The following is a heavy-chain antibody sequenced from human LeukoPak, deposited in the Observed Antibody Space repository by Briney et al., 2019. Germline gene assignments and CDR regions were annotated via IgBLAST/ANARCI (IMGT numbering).Heavy chain of an antibody. CDR3: STTYYYDSSEGY. D-gene: IGHD3-22*01. J-gene: IGHJ4*02. Sequence: PGGSLRLSCAVSGYTFSDRYIDWVRQAPGKGLEWVGQTRNKANNYATQYAASVKGRFTISRDDSKNTLYLQMNSLKTEDTAVYYCSTTYYYDSSEGYWGQGTLVTVSS. CDR2: TRNKANNYAT. V-gene: IGHV3-72*01. CDR1: GYTFSDRY.